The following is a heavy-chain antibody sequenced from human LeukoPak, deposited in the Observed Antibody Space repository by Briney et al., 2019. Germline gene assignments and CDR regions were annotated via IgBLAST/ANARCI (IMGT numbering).Heavy chain of an antibody. CDR1: GYNFTTYW. V-gene: IGHV5-51*01. Sequence: GESLKISCRGSGYNFTTYWIGWVRQMPGKGLEWMGIIYPGDSDTRYSPSFQGQVTISADKSISTAYLQWSSLKASDTAMYYCARQIFGVVSRRYYYYYGMDVWGQGTTVTVSS. CDR2: IYPGDSDT. CDR3: ARQIFGVVSRRYYYYYGMDV. J-gene: IGHJ6*02. D-gene: IGHD3-3*01.